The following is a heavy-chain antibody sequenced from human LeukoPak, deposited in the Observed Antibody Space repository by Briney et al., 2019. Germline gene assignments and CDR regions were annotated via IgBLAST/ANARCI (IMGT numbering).Heavy chain of an antibody. J-gene: IGHJ4*02. CDR1: GYTFTSYY. CDR3: AKSSGYYYFDY. CDR2: INPSGGST. D-gene: IGHD6-19*01. Sequence: GASVTVSCTASGYTFTSYYMHWVRQAPGQGLEWMGIINPSGGSTSYAQKFQSRVTMTRDTSTSTVYMELSSLRSEDTAVYYCAKSSGYYYFDYWGQGILVTVSS. V-gene: IGHV1-46*01.